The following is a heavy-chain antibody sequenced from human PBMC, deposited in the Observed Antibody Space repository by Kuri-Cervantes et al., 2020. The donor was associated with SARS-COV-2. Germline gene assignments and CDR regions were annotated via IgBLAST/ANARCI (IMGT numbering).Heavy chain of an antibody. CDR1: GGSISSSSYY. Sequence: GSLRLSCTVSGGSISSSSYYWGWIRQPPGKGPEWIGSIYYSGSTYYNPSLKSRVTISVDTSKNQFSLKLSSVTAADTAVYYCARILGILDYWGQGTLVTVSS. J-gene: IGHJ4*02. CDR2: IYYSGST. V-gene: IGHV4-39*01. D-gene: IGHD7-27*01. CDR3: ARILGILDY.